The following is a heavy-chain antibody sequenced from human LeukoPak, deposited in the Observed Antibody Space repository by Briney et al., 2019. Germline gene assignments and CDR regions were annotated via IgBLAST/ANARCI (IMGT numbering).Heavy chain of an antibody. Sequence: ASVKVSCKASGYTFTSYDINWVRQATGQGLEWMGWMNPNSGNTGYAQKFQGRVTMTRNTSISTAYMELSSLRSEDTAVYYCARGYDILTGYPSDAFDIWGQGTMVTVSS. CDR3: ARGYDILTGYPSDAFDI. CDR2: MNPNSGNT. J-gene: IGHJ3*02. CDR1: GYTFTSYD. D-gene: IGHD3-9*01. V-gene: IGHV1-8*01.